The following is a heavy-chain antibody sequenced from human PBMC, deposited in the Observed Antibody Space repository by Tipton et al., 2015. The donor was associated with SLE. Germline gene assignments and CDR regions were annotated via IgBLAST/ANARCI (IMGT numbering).Heavy chain of an antibody. D-gene: IGHD6-19*01. J-gene: IGHJ4*02. Sequence: SLRLSCAASGFTFSSYAMHWVRQAPGKGLEWVAVISYDGSNKYYADSVKGRFTISRDNSKNTLYLQMNSLRAEDTAVYYCARSRGYSSGWAFDYWGQGTLVTVSS. CDR1: GFTFSSYA. CDR2: ISYDGSNK. V-gene: IGHV3-30-3*01. CDR3: ARSRGYSSGWAFDY.